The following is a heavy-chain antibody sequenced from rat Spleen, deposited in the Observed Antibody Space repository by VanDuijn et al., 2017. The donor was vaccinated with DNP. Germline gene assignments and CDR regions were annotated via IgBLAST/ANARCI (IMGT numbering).Heavy chain of an antibody. D-gene: IGHD4-3*01. CDR3: VRWNSGHFDY. CDR2: IGSPAYAP. V-gene: IGHV5-22*01. J-gene: IGHJ2*01. CDR1: GFTFSAYY. Sequence: EVQLVETGGGLVQPGRSLKLSCVASGFTFSAYYMAWVRQAPAKGLEWVAYIGSPAYAPYSTDSVKGRFTISRDNAKSTLYLQMNSLRSEDMATYYCVRWNSGHFDYWGQGVMVTVSS.